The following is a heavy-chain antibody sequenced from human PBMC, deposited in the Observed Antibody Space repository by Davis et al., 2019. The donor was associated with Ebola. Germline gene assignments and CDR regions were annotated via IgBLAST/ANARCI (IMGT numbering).Heavy chain of an antibody. CDR3: TRGVIGYGDSRGTGFDP. V-gene: IGHV3-49*03. J-gene: IGHJ5*02. D-gene: IGHD1-1*01. Sequence: GESLKISCTASGFTFGNYAMSWFRQAPGKGLEWVSFIRGRSYGGTTEYAASVKGRFTIPRDDSKSIAYLQMNSLKNEDTAVYYCTRGVIGYGDSRGTGFDPWGQGTLVTVSP. CDR2: IRGRSYGGTT. CDR1: GFTFGNYA.